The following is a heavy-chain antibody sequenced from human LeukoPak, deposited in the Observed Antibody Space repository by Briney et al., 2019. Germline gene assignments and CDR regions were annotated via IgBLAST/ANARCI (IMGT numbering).Heavy chain of an antibody. CDR2: SYTSGST. V-gene: IGHV4-61*02. CDR3: ARSYYYDSSGYYFLNH. Sequence: SQTLSLTCTVSGGSISSGSYYWIWIRQPAGKGLDWIGRSYTSGSTNYYPSLKSRVTISAATSKNQFSLKLSSMTAADTAVYYCARSYYYDSSGYYFLNHWGQGTLVTVSS. D-gene: IGHD3-22*01. CDR1: GGSISSGSYY. J-gene: IGHJ5*02.